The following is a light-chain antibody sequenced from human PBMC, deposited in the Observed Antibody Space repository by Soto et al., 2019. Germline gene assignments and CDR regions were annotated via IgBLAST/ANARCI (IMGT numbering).Light chain of an antibody. CDR2: DVS. V-gene: IGLV2-14*01. CDR3: SSSTSSSTLMV. J-gene: IGLJ2*01. Sequence: QSALTQPASVSGSPGQSITISCTRTSSDVGGYNYVSWYQQHPARAPKLMIYDVSDRPSGVSNRFSGSKSGNTASLTISGLQAEDEADYYCSSSTSSSTLMVFGGGTKLTVL. CDR1: SSDVGGYNY.